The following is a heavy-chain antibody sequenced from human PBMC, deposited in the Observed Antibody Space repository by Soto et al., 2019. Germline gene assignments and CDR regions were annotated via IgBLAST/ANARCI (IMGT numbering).Heavy chain of an antibody. CDR1: GYSFTSNW. D-gene: IGHD3-22*01. CDR2: IYPGDSDT. J-gene: IGHJ4*02. CDR3: ARSSYDSSGYYYLDY. Sequence: GESLKISCKGSGYSFTSNWIAWVRQRPGKGLEWMGIIYPGDSDTRYSPSFQGQVTISADKSISTAYVQWSSLQASDTAMYYCARSSYDSSGYYYLDYWGQGTLVTVSS. V-gene: IGHV5-51*01.